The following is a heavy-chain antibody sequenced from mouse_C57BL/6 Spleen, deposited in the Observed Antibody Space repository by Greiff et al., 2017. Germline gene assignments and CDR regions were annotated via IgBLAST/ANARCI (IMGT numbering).Heavy chain of an antibody. CDR3: ARSDGSSIYYFGY. CDR1: GYTFTSYW. Sequence: QVQLQQPGAELVMPGASVKLSCKASGYTFTSYWMHWVKQRPGQGLEWIGEIDPSDSYTNYNQKFKGKSTLTVDKSSSTAYMQLSSLTSEDSAVYYCARSDGSSIYYFGYWGQGTTLTVSS. CDR2: IDPSDSYT. D-gene: IGHD1-1*01. V-gene: IGHV1-69*01. J-gene: IGHJ2*01.